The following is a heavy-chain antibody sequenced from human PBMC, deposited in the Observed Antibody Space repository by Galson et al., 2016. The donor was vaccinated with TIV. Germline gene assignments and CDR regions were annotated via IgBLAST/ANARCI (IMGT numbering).Heavy chain of an antibody. Sequence: FNNYAVNWVRQAPGQGLEWMGGILPISGTTNYAQNFQGRLTITTDEFTTTVYMELSSLRSGDTAVYFCARDIPCGGSCYFFDDWGQGTLVTVSS. CDR3: ARDIPCGGSCYFFDD. V-gene: IGHV1-69*05. CDR2: ILPISGTT. J-gene: IGHJ4*02. D-gene: IGHD2-21*01. CDR1: FNNYA.